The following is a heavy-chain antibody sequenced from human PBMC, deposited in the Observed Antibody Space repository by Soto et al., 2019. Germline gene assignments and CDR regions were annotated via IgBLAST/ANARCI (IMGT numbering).Heavy chain of an antibody. Sequence: SETLSLTCTVSGGSISSADYFWSWVRQSPGKGLEWIGYIYYSGNTYYNPSLRSRVSLSLDASKNQFSLDLTYVTAADTAVYYCARDGHSDLHFDIWGQGILVTVSS. CDR3: ARDGHSDLHFDI. CDR1: GGSISSADYF. CDR2: IYYSGNT. D-gene: IGHD3-9*01. J-gene: IGHJ4*02. V-gene: IGHV4-30-4*01.